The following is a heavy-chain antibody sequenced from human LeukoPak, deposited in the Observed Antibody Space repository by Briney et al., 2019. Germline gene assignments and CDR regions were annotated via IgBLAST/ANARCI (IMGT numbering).Heavy chain of an antibody. D-gene: IGHD7-27*01. CDR3: MWISTGGY. V-gene: IGHV3-53*01. CDR1: GFIVISNS. CDR2: IYSGGST. Sequence: PGGSLRHSCAASGFIVISNSMTWVRQAPGKGLEWVSVIYSGGSTYYADSVKGRFTISRDNSKNTVYLQMNSLRPEDTAVYYCMWISTGGYSGQGTPVTVS. J-gene: IGHJ4*02.